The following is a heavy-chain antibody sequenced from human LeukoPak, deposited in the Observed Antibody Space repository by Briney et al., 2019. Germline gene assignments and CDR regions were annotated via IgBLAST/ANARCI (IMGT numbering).Heavy chain of an antibody. V-gene: IGHV4-31*03. CDR3: AREVRRGYCSGGSCSGYFDY. J-gene: IGHJ4*02. Sequence: SETLSLTCTVSGGSISSSSYYWGWIRQHPGKGLEWIGYIYYSGSTYYNPSLKSRDTISVDTSKNQFSLKLSSVTAAGTAVYYCAREVRRGYCSGGSCSGYFDYWGQGTLVTVSS. CDR2: IYYSGST. CDR1: GGSISSSSYY. D-gene: IGHD2-15*01.